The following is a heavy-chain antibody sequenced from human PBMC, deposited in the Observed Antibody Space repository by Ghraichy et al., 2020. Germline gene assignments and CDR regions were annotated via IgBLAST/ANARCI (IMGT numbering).Heavy chain of an antibody. CDR2: VSYSGTT. V-gene: IGHV4-59*03. Sequence: TLSLTCTVSGGSLSNYYWSWIRQPPGRGLEWIGYVSYSGTTKYNSSLESRVTISVDTSKNQFSLKMTSVTAADTAVYYCSKQGSSWYDVWFDPWGRGTLVTVSS. J-gene: IGHJ5*02. CDR3: SKQGSSWYDVWFDP. CDR1: GGSLSNYY. D-gene: IGHD6-13*01.